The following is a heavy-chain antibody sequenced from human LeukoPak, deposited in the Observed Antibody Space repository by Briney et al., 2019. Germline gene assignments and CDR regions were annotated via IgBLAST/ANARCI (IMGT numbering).Heavy chain of an antibody. V-gene: IGHV3-48*03. Sequence: GGSLRLSCEASGFIFSAYEFNWVRQAPGQGLEWVSYISPSGSSVYYADSVKGRFTISRDDAKNSVYLQMNSLRAEDTALYYCARETSHCGGDCYDYWGQGALVTVSS. CDR1: GFIFSAYE. D-gene: IGHD2-21*02. CDR3: ARETSHCGGDCYDY. CDR2: ISPSGSSV. J-gene: IGHJ4*02.